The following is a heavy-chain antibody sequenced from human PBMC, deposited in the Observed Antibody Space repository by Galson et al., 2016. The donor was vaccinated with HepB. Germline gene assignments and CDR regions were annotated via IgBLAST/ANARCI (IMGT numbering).Heavy chain of an antibody. D-gene: IGHD2-21*02. CDR3: TRGERYCGGDCYCLY. J-gene: IGHJ4*02. CDR2: IIPIYGTA. V-gene: IGHV1-69*01. Sequence: QSGAEVKRPGSSVKVSCKASGGTLSSSIVTWVRQAPGQGLEWMGGIIPIYGTARYPQNFQGRVILTADESTGTAYMELTGLQSDDTAVYFRTRGERYCGGDCYCLYWGQGTLVTVSS. CDR1: GGTLSSSI.